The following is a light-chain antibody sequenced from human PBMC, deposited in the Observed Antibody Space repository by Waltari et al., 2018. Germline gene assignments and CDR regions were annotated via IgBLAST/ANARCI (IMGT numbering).Light chain of an antibody. CDR2: AVS. V-gene: IGKV1-17*03. CDR1: QDIGNY. Sequence: DIQMTQSPSAMSASVGDIVPIPCRASQDIGNYLAWFQQKPGTVPKRLIYAVSSLESGVPSRFSGSDSGTEFTLTINRLQPEDLATYFCLQHYTYPPTFGQGTRLEI. J-gene: IGKJ5*01. CDR3: LQHYTYPPT.